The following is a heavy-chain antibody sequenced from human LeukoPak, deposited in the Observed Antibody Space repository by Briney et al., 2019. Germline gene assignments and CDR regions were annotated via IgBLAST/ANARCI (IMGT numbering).Heavy chain of an antibody. CDR2: INSDGSST. CDR3: ARDPPEWELPQDY. V-gene: IGHV3-74*01. Sequence: TGGSLRLSCAASGFTFSTYWMHWVRQAPGKGLVWVSRINSDGSSTSYADSVKGRFTISRDNAKNTLYLQMNSLRGEDTAVYYCARDPPEWELPQDYWGQGTLVTVSS. CDR1: GFTFSTYW. D-gene: IGHD1-26*01. J-gene: IGHJ4*02.